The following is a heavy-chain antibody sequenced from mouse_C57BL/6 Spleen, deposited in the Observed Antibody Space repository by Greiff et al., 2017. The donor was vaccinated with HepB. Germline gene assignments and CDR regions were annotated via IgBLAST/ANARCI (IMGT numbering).Heavy chain of an antibody. V-gene: IGHV1-15*01. CDR2: IDPETGGT. CDR1: GYTFTDYE. Sequence: QVQLKESGAELVRPGASVTLSCKASGYTFTDYEMHWVKQTPVHGLEWIGAIDPETGGTAYNQKFKGKAILTADKSSSTAYMELRSLTSEDSAVYYCTTGGWLLRSWFAYWGQGTLVTVSA. CDR3: TTGGWLLRSWFAY. D-gene: IGHD2-3*01. J-gene: IGHJ3*01.